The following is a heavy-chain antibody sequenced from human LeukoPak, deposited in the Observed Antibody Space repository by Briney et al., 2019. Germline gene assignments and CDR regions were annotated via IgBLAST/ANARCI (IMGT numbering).Heavy chain of an antibody. CDR1: GGSISSYY. CDR2: IYYSGST. J-gene: IGHJ3*02. Sequence: SETLSLTCTVSGGSISSYYWSWIRQPPGKGLEWIGYIYYSGSTNYNPSLKSRVTISVDTSKNQFSLKLSSVTAADTAVYYCARDVTSPEAFDIWGQGTMVTVSS. D-gene: IGHD2-21*02. V-gene: IGHV4-59*12. CDR3: ARDVTSPEAFDI.